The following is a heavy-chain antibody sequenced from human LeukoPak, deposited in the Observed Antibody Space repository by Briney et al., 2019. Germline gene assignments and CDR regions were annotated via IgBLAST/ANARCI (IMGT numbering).Heavy chain of an antibody. CDR2: ISFGSSSI. Sequence: PGGSLRLSCAASGFTFSSFSMNWVRQAPGKGLEWVSYISFGSSSIHYADSVKGRFTISRDNAKNSLYLQMNSLGDEDTAVYYCARVNNYGADPWGQGTLVTVSS. J-gene: IGHJ5*02. D-gene: IGHD4-17*01. CDR1: GFTFSSFS. V-gene: IGHV3-48*02. CDR3: ARVNNYGADP.